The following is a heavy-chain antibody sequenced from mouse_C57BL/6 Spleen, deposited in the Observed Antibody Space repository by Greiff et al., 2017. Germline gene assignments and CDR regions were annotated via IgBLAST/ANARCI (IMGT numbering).Heavy chain of an antibody. CDR1: GYTFTSYW. D-gene: IGHD2-3*01. J-gene: IGHJ2*01. V-gene: IGHV1-59*01. CDR2: IDPSDSYT. Sequence: VKLQQPGAELVRPGTSVKLSCKASGYTFTSYWMHWVKQRPGQGLEWIGVIDPSDSYTNYNQKFKGKATLTVDTSSSTAYRQLSSLTSEDSAVYYCASWLLRSYFDYWGQGTTLTVSS. CDR3: ASWLLRSYFDY.